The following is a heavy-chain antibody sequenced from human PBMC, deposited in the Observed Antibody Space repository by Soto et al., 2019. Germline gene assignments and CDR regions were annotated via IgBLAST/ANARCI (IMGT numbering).Heavy chain of an antibody. CDR2: ISWEGGSI. CDR1: GFNFGDYA. V-gene: IGHV3-9*01. CDR3: AKDHDEDFGYDLDYFNY. D-gene: IGHD5-12*01. Sequence: GGSLRLSCAASGFNFGDYAMHWGRQVPGKGLEWVSGISWEGGSIGYADSVKGRFTISRDNAKNSLYLEMNSLRSEDTAFYYCAKDHDEDFGYDLDYFNYWGQGP. J-gene: IGHJ4*02.